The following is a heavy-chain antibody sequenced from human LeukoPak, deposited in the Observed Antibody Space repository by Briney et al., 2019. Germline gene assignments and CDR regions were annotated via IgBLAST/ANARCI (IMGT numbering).Heavy chain of an antibody. CDR3: ARYYFGSGNYRTFDR. V-gene: IGHV3-69-1*01. CDR1: GFILSDFT. Sequence: GGSLRLSCAASGFILSDFTMNWVRQAPGKGLEWVSTISNTGVTHYADSVKGRSTISRDSAKNSQYLQIYSLRDEDTAVYYCARYYFGSGNYRTFDRWGQGTLVIVSS. D-gene: IGHD3-10*01. J-gene: IGHJ4*02. CDR2: ISNTGVT.